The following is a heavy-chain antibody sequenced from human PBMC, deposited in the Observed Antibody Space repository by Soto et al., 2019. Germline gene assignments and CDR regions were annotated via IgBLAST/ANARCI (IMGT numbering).Heavy chain of an antibody. CDR2: ISSSSNYI. CDR3: ARDMVGATI. CDR1: GFTFSSYS. D-gene: IGHD1-26*01. Sequence: SLRLSCAASGFTFSSYSMNWVRQAPGKGLEWVSSISSSSNYIYYADSMKGRFTISRDNAKNSLYLQMNSLRAEDTGVYYCARDMVGATIWGQGTRVTVSS. J-gene: IGHJ4*02. V-gene: IGHV3-21*01.